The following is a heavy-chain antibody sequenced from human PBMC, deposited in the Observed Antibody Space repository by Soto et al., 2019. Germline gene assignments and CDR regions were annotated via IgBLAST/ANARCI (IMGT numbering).Heavy chain of an antibody. CDR2: FDPEDGET. CDR3: ATVGDILTGKGGYYYYGMDV. D-gene: IGHD3-9*01. V-gene: IGHV1-24*01. Sequence: ASVKVSCKASGYTLTELSMHWVRQAPGKGLEWMGGFDPEDGETIYAQKFQGRVTMTEDTSTDTAYMELSSLRSEDTAVYYCATVGDILTGKGGYYYYGMDVWGQGTTVTVSS. CDR1: GYTLTELS. J-gene: IGHJ6*02.